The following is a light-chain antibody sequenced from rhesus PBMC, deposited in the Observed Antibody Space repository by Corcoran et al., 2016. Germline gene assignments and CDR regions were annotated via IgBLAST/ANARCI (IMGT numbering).Light chain of an antibody. V-gene: IGLV1S4*01. J-gene: IGLJ1*01. Sequence: QSVLTQPPSASGAPGQSVTISCSGSSSNIGGNNVYWYQQLPGKAPKLLIYYSNQRPSGVPDRFSGSKSGTSASLAITGRRSEDGSVIYCSSWDYNLSSFISGAGTGFTVL. CDR1: SSNIGGNN. CDR2: YSN. CDR3: SSWDYNLSSFI.